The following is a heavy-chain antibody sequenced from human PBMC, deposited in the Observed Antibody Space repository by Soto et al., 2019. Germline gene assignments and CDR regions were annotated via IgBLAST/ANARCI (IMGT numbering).Heavy chain of an antibody. J-gene: IGHJ5*02. Sequence: QVQLQESGPGLVKPSQTLSLTCTVSGGSISSGGYYWSWIRQHPGKGLEWIGYIYYSGSTYYNPSLKSRVTISVDTSKIQFSLKLSSVTAADTAVYYCARDPSGYCSGGSCYHWFDPWGQGTLVTVSS. D-gene: IGHD2-15*01. CDR1: GGSISSGGYY. CDR3: ARDPSGYCSGGSCYHWFDP. V-gene: IGHV4-31*03. CDR2: IYYSGST.